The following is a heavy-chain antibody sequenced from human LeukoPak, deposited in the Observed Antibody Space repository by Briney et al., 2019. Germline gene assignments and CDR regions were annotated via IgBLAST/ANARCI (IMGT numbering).Heavy chain of an antibody. V-gene: IGHV3-30*18. Sequence: GGSLRLSCAASGFTFSGYGMHWVRQAPGKGLEWVAVISYDGSSKDYGDSVKGRFTISRDNSKNTLDLQMNSLRTEDTAVYYCAKENPVGGTNYFDYWGQGTLVTVPS. CDR2: ISYDGSSK. CDR1: GFTFSGYG. CDR3: AKENPVGGTNYFDY. D-gene: IGHD1-26*01. J-gene: IGHJ4*02.